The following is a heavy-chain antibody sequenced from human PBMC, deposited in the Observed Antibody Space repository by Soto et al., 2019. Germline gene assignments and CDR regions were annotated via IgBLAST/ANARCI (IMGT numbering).Heavy chain of an antibody. CDR2: ISGSGDTK. CDR1: GFTFSSCS. J-gene: IGHJ4*02. CDR3: AKYCSSDVCFDY. V-gene: IGHV3-48*02. D-gene: IGHD2-8*01. Sequence: HPGGSLRLSCASSGFTFSSCSMNWVRQAPGKGLEWVSFISGSGDTKYYADSVEGRFTISRDNAKNSLYLQMSSLRDEDTAVYYCAKYCSSDVCFDYWGQGTLVTVSS.